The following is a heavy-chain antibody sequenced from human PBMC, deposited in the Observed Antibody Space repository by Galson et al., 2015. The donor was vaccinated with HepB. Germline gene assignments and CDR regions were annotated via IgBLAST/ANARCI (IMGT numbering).Heavy chain of an antibody. Sequence: SLRLSCAVSGFTFSRYAMSWVRQAPGKGLEWVSAISTSGGGTYYADSVKGRFTISRDNSKNTVYLLMNSLRAEDTAVYYCAKDQGVVVRAIPGGFDYWGQGALVTVSS. CDR3: AKDQGVVVRAIPGGFDY. D-gene: IGHD2-21*01. CDR1: GFTFSRYA. CDR2: ISTSGGGT. V-gene: IGHV3-23*01. J-gene: IGHJ4*02.